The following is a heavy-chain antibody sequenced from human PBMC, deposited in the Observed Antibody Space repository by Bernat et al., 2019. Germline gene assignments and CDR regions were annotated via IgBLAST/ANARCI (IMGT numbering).Heavy chain of an antibody. J-gene: IGHJ6*02. V-gene: IGHV3-33*01. Sequence: QVQLVESGGGVVQPGRSLRLSCAASGFTFSSYGMHGVRQAPGKGLEWVAVIWYDGSNKYYADSGKGRFTISRDNSKNTLYLQMNSLRAGETAVYYCARDGTRGEVNQNEQWLIRMQGLATTQGSYGMDVWGQGTTVTVSS. CDR3: ARDGTRGEVNQNEQWLIRMQGLATTQGSYGMDV. D-gene: IGHD6-19*01. CDR2: IWYDGSNK. CDR1: GFTFSSYG.